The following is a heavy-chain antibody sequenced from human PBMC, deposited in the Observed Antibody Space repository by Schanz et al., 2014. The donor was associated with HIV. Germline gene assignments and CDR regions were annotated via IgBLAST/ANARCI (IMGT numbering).Heavy chain of an antibody. V-gene: IGHV1-69*01. CDR3: AKARNSALPY. Sequence: QVQLVQSGAEVKKPGSSVKVSCKASGGTFSIYAISWVQQAPGKGLEWMGGIIPIFGTANYAQKFQGRLTISADESTSTAHMELRSLTSEDTAIYYCAKARNSALPYWGQGTLVTVSS. CDR1: GGTFSIYA. CDR2: IIPIFGTA. J-gene: IGHJ4*02. D-gene: IGHD4-4*01.